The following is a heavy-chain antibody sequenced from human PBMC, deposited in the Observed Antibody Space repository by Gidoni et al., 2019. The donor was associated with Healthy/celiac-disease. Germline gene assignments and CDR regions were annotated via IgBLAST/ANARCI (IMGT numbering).Heavy chain of an antibody. V-gene: IGHV4-39*01. Sequence: QLQLQESGPGLVKPSETLSLTCTVSGGSISSSSYYWGWFRQPPGKGLEWIGSCYYSGSTYYTPSLKSRVTISVDTSKNQFSLKLSSVTAADTAVYYCARLSAARWFDPWGQGTLVTVSS. CDR2: CYYSGST. J-gene: IGHJ5*02. CDR1: GGSISSSSYY. D-gene: IGHD6-6*01. CDR3: ARLSAARWFDP.